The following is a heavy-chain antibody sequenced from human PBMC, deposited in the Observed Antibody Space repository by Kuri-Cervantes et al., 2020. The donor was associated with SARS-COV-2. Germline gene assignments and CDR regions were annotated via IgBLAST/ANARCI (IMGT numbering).Heavy chain of an antibody. J-gene: IGHJ4*02. CDR2: IIPIFGTA. CDR3: ARGYYYDSSGYYSRFDD. CDR1: GDTFSSYS. V-gene: IGHV1-69*06. D-gene: IGHD3-22*01. Sequence: SVKVSCKASGDTFSSYSISWVRQAPGQGLEWMGGIIPIFGTANYAQKFQGRVTITADKSTSTAYMELSSLRSEDPAVYYYARGYYYDSSGYYSRFDDWGQGTLVTVSS.